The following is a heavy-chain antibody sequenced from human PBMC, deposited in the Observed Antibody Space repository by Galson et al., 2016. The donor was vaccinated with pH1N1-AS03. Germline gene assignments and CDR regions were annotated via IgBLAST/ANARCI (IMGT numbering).Heavy chain of an antibody. Sequence: ETLSLPCTVSGDSTFDYYWNWIRQPPGKGLEWIGYIRTTGNTKYNPSLKSRVTMSIDTSKNQFSRHLMAVTAADTALYYCARDPPLEIGWYFDLWGRGTLVTVSS. J-gene: IGHJ2*01. CDR1: GDSTFDYY. D-gene: IGHD3-3*01. V-gene: IGHV4-4*09. CDR3: ARDPPLEIGWYFDL. CDR2: IRTTGNT.